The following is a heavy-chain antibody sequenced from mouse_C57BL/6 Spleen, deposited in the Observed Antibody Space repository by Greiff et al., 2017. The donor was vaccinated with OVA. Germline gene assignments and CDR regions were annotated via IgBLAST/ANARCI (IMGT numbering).Heavy chain of an antibody. V-gene: IGHV1-54*01. Sequence: QVQLQQSGAELVRPGTSVKVSCKASGYAFTSYLIEWVKQRPGQGLEWIGVINPGSGGTNYNEKFKGQATLTADKSSSTAYMQLSSLTSEDSAVYFCATTGACAYWGQGTLVTVSA. CDR3: ATTGACAY. CDR1: GYAFTSYL. J-gene: IGHJ3*01. CDR2: INPGSGGT.